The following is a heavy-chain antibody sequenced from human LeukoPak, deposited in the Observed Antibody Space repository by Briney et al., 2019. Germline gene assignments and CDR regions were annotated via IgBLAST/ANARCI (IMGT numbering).Heavy chain of an antibody. Sequence: SETLSLTCTVSGGSISSFYWSWIRQPPGKGLEWIGYIYYSGSTNYNPSLKSRVTISVDTSKNQFSLKLSSVTAADTAVYYCARHGTSGTNLDWFDPWGQGTLVTVSS. CDR1: GGSISSFY. J-gene: IGHJ5*02. CDR2: IYYSGST. CDR3: ARHGTSGTNLDWFDP. D-gene: IGHD1-1*01. V-gene: IGHV4-59*01.